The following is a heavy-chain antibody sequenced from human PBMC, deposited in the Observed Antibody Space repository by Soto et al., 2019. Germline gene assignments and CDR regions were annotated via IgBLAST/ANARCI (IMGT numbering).Heavy chain of an antibody. CDR2: ISYDGSNK. V-gene: IGHV3-30-3*01. Sequence: GGSLRLSCAAAGFTFSSYAMHWVRQAPGKGLEWVAVISYDGSNKYYADSVKGRFTISRDNSKNTLYLQMHSLRPEDTAAYYCARDPLPNAYCLSTFCYRLPWFDPWGQGTLVTVSS. CDR3: ARDPLPNAYCLSTFCYRLPWFDP. D-gene: IGHD2-2*01. J-gene: IGHJ5*02. CDR1: GFTFSSYA.